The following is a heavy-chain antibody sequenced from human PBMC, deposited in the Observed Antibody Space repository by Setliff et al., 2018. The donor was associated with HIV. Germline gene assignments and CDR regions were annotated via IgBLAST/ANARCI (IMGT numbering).Heavy chain of an antibody. CDR1: GGSISSHC. CDR2: IYSTGST. J-gene: IGHJ4*02. CDR3: AKGAGFYGDYTFDH. Sequence: KASETLSLTCTVSGGSISSHCWSWIRQSPGKGFEWIGYIYSTGSTNYNPSLQSRVTISMVASRNQFSLKVTSVTAADTAVYYCAKGAGFYGDYTFDHWGQGRQVTVSS. D-gene: IGHD4-17*01. V-gene: IGHV4-59*11.